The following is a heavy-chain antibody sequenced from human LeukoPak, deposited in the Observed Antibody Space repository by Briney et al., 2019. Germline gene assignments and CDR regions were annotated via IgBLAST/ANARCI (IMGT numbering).Heavy chain of an antibody. V-gene: IGHV1-2*02. CDR1: GYTFTGYY. D-gene: IGHD2-15*01. Sequence: ASVKVSCKASGYTFTGYYMHWVRQAPGQGLEWMGWINPNSGGTNYAQKFQGRVTMTRDTSISTAYMELSRLRSDDTAVYYCARIAMVVTATQYYFDYWGQETLVTVSS. J-gene: IGHJ4*02. CDR2: INPNSGGT. CDR3: ARIAMVVTATQYYFDY.